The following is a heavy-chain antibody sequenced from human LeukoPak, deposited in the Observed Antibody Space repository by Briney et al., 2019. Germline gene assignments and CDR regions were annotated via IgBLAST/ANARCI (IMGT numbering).Heavy chain of an antibody. CDR2: IYHSGST. CDR1: GGSISSSNW. Sequence: PSETLSLTCAVSGGSISSSNWWSWVRQPPGKGLEWIGEIYHSGSTNYNPSLKSRVTISVDKSKNQFSLKLSSVTAADTAVYYCARLGSGSYSGLTPFDYWGQGTLVTVSS. V-gene: IGHV4-4*02. CDR3: ARLGSGSYSGLTPFDY. D-gene: IGHD1-26*01. J-gene: IGHJ4*02.